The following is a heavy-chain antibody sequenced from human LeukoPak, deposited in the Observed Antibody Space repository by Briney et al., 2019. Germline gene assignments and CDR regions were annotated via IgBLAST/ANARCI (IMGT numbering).Heavy chain of an antibody. V-gene: IGHV6-1*01. D-gene: IGHD3-22*01. J-gene: IGHJ4*02. CDR2: TNYRSKWYK. CDR1: GDSVSSNSAA. Sequence: SQTLSLTCAISGDSVSSNSAAWNWIRQSPSRGLEWLGRTNYRSKWYKDYAVSVKSRITINPDTSKNQFSLQLNSVTPEDTAVYYCARGHYASSGHCYFDNWGQGTLVTVSS. CDR3: ARGHYASSGHCYFDN.